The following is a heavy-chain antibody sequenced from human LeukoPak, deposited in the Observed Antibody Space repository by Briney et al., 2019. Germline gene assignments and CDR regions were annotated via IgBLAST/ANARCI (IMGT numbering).Heavy chain of an antibody. CDR1: GFSFSTYA. CDR2: IWSDGSNQ. J-gene: IGHJ4*02. CDR3: ARPYSSSWYVSSPFDY. V-gene: IGHV3-33*01. Sequence: GMSLRLSCAASGFSFSTYAMHWVRQAPGKGLDWVAMIWSDGSNQYYADSVKGRFTISRENSKNTLYLQMNSLRAEDTAVYYCARPYSSSWYVSSPFDYWGQGTLVTVSS. D-gene: IGHD6-13*01.